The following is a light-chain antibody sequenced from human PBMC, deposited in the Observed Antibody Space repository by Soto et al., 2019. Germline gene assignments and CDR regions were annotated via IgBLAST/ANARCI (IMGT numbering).Light chain of an antibody. V-gene: IGLV2-8*01. CDR1: SSDVGGYNY. CDR2: EVS. Sequence: QSALTQPPSASGSPGQSVTISCTGTSSDVGGYNYVSWYQQHPGKAPKLMIYEVSKRPSGVPDRFSGSKSGNTASLTVSGLHAQDEAAYYCSSYAGSTFFGGGTQLTVL. J-gene: IGLJ7*01. CDR3: SSYAGSTF.